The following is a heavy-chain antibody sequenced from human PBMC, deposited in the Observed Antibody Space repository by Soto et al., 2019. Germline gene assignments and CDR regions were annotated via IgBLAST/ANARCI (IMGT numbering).Heavy chain of an antibody. CDR2: IWYDGSNK. J-gene: IGHJ4*02. CDR1: GFTFSSYG. V-gene: IGHV3-33*01. Sequence: GGSLRLSCAASGFTFSSYGMHWVRQAPGKGLEWVAVIWYDGSNKYYADSVKGRFTISRDNSKNTLYLQMNSLRAEDTAVYYCARDWRKAGPAYYFDYWGQGTLVTVSS. CDR3: ARDWRKAGPAYYFDY. D-gene: IGHD3-3*01.